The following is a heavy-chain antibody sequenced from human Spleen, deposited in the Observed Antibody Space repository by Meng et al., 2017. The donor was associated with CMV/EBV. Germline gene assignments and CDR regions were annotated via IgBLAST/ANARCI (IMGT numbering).Heavy chain of an antibody. D-gene: IGHD1-1*01. CDR3: AKDVFKWNDGNEWSYFDY. J-gene: IGHJ4*02. CDR1: GFTFSGYA. Sequence: GESLKISCAASGFTFSGYAMHWVRQAPGKGLEWVAIISYDGRDKYYADSVKGRFTISRDNSKNTLYLQMNSLRAEDTAVYYCAKDVFKWNDGNEWSYFDYWGQGTLVTVSS. V-gene: IGHV3-30*04. CDR2: ISYDGRDK.